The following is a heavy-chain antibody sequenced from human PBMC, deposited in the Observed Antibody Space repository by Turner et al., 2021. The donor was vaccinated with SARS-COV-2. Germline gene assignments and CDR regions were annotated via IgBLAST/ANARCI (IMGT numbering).Heavy chain of an antibody. D-gene: IGHD6-13*01. CDR3: ARSWRMSNSDFDY. CDR2: IIPIFGTA. Sequence: QAQLVQSGAEVKKPGSSVKVSCKASGGTFSSYAISWVRQAPGQGLWWMGVIIPIFGTANYAQKFQGRVTITADNSTSTAYMELSSLRSEATAVYYCARSWRMSNSDFDYWGQGTLVTVSS. J-gene: IGHJ4*02. CDR1: GGTFSSYA. V-gene: IGHV1-69*06.